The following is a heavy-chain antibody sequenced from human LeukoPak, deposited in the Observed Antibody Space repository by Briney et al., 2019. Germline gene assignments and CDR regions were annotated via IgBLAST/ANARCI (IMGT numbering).Heavy chain of an antibody. CDR1: GGSLNSYY. D-gene: IGHD1-26*01. V-gene: IGHV4-4*09. Sequence: SETLSLTCTVSGGSLNSYYWNWIRQPPGKGLEWIGYIYPSVSTKYNPSLKSRVTISIDTSKNQLSLRLSSVTAADTAVYFCARQYTGSSRHFVSWGQGTLVTVSS. J-gene: IGHJ4*02. CDR3: ARQYTGSSRHFVS. CDR2: IYPSVST.